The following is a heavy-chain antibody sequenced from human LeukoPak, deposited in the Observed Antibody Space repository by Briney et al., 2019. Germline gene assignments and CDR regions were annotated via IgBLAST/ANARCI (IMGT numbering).Heavy chain of an antibody. D-gene: IGHD6-19*01. J-gene: IGHJ6*03. CDR3: ARLRSSGWYDYYYYMDV. V-gene: IGHV4-34*01. CDR2: INHSGST. Sequence: SETLSLTCAVYGGSFSGYYWSWIRQPPGKGLERIGEINHSGSTNYNPSLKSRVTISVDTSKNQFSLKLSSVTAADTAVYYCARLRSSGWYDYYYYMDVWGKGTTVTVSS. CDR1: GGSFSGYY.